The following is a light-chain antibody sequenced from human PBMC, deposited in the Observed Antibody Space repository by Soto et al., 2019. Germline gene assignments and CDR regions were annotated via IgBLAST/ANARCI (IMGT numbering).Light chain of an antibody. V-gene: IGKV3-20*01. CDR1: QSLRSS. J-gene: IGKJ1*01. Sequence: ETMMTQSPDTLSVSLGERATLSCRASQSLRSSLAWYQQKPGQAPRLLIYGASSRATGIPDRFSGSGSGTDFTLTISRLEPEDFAVYYCQQYGSSPWTFGQGTKVDIK. CDR3: QQYGSSPWT. CDR2: GAS.